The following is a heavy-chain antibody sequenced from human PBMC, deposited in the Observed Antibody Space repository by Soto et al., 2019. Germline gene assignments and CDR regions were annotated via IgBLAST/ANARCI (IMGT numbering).Heavy chain of an antibody. CDR2: IYPGDSDT. Sequence: GESLKISCKGSGYSFTSYWIGWVRQMPGKGLEWMGIIYPGDSDTRYSPSFQGQVTISADKSISTAYLQWSSLKASDTAMYYCARREYGLPSITGGNRAFDYWGQGTLVTVSS. CDR3: ARREYGLPSITGGNRAFDY. D-gene: IGHD1-20*01. J-gene: IGHJ4*02. V-gene: IGHV5-51*01. CDR1: GYSFTSYW.